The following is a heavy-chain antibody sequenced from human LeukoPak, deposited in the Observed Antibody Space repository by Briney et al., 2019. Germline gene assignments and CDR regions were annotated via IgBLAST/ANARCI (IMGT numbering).Heavy chain of an antibody. Sequence: PGGSLRLSCAASGFTFSSYAMSWVRQAPGKGLEWVSAISGSGGSTYYADSVKGRFTISRDNSKNTLYLQMNSLRAEDTAVYYCAKDPSAFKVPAAADHWGQGTLVTVSS. CDR3: AKDPSAFKVPAAADH. CDR1: GFTFSSYA. V-gene: IGHV3-23*01. D-gene: IGHD2-2*01. J-gene: IGHJ4*02. CDR2: ISGSGGST.